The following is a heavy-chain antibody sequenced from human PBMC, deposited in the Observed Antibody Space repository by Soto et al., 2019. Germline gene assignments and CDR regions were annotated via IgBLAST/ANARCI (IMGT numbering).Heavy chain of an antibody. J-gene: IGHJ4*02. CDR2: IYYSGST. V-gene: IGHV4-59*01. CDR1: GGSISSYY. Sequence: SETLSLTCTVSGGSISSYYWSWIRQPPGKGLEWIGYIYYSGSTNYNPSLKSRVTISVDTSKNQFSLKLSSVTAADTAVYYCARDSLTGGVDYWGQGALVTVSS. D-gene: IGHD3-10*01. CDR3: ARDSLTGGVDY.